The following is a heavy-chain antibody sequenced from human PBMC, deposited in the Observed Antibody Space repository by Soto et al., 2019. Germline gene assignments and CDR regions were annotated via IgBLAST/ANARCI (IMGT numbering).Heavy chain of an antibody. CDR1: GFTFGDYA. CDR3: TREGYGDPTGEAFDI. J-gene: IGHJ3*02. D-gene: IGHD4-17*01. Sequence: EVQLVESGGGLVKPGRSLRLSCTASGFTFGDYAMSWFRQAPGKGLEWVGFIRSKAYGGTTEYAASVKGRFTISRDDSKSIAYLQMNSLKTEDTAVYYCTREGYGDPTGEAFDIWGQGTMVTVSS. CDR2: IRSKAYGGTT. V-gene: IGHV3-49*05.